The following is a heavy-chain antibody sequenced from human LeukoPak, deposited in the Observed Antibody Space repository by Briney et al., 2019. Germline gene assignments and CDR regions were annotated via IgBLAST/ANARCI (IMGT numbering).Heavy chain of an antibody. D-gene: IGHD1-14*01. CDR2: ITPSDGAT. CDR1: GNSFTNYN. Sequence: ASVKDSLMASGNSFTNYNMHWVRLAPGQGLEWMGIITPSDGATNYAQKFQGRVTMTRDTSTSAVHMELSSLKSEDTAVYYCTREVAGPNRSDDWGQGTLVTVSS. CDR3: TREVAGPNRSDD. V-gene: IGHV1-46*01. J-gene: IGHJ4*02.